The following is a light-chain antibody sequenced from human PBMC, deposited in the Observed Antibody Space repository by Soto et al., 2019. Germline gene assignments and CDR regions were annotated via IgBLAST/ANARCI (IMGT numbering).Light chain of an antibody. J-gene: IGKJ1*01. CDR1: QSLTTRN. CDR2: GAS. V-gene: IGKV3-20*01. Sequence: IGLTQSPGTLSLSPGERATLSCRASQSLTTRNLAWYQHIPGQAPRLLTYGASSRDTGIPDRFSGSGSGTDFTVSVSGLEPEDFAVYYCQQYSSSPETFGQGPRWIS. CDR3: QQYSSSPET.